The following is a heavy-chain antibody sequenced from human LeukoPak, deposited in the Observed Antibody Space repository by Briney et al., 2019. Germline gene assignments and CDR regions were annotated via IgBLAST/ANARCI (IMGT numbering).Heavy chain of an antibody. Sequence: ASVKVSCKAYGYTFTGYYMHWVRQAPGQGLEWMGWINPNSGGTNCAQKFQGRVTMTRDTSISTAYMELSRLRSDDTAVYYCARGFDSFGGSYTAFVDYWGQGTLVTVSS. J-gene: IGHJ4*02. V-gene: IGHV1-2*02. CDR2: INPNSGGT. CDR3: ARGFDSFGGSYTAFVDY. CDR1: GYTFTGYY. D-gene: IGHD1-26*01.